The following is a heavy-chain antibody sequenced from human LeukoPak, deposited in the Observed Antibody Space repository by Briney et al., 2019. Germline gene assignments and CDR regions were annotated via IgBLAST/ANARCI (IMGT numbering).Heavy chain of an antibody. CDR2: IYHSGST. CDR3: ARGGAVVYGMGV. Sequence: PSGTLSLTCAVSGGSISSGGYSWSWIRQPPGKGLEWIGYIYHSGSTYYNPSLKSRVTISVDRSKNQFSLKLSSVTAADTAVYYCARGGAVVYGMGVWGQGTTVTVSS. V-gene: IGHV4-30-2*01. D-gene: IGHD2-15*01. J-gene: IGHJ6*02. CDR1: GGSISSGGYS.